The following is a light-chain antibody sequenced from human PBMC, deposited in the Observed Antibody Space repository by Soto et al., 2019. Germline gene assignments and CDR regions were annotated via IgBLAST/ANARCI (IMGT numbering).Light chain of an antibody. CDR1: GSSIGTNT. V-gene: IGLV1-44*01. Sequence: QSVLTQPPSASGTPGQRVTISCSGSGSSIGTNTVNWYRQLPGTATKLLIYGDNQRPSGVPDRFSGSKSCTSASLAISGLQSEDEADYYCAAWDGSLNNVLFGGWTKVTVL. J-gene: IGLJ2*01. CDR2: GDN. CDR3: AAWDGSLNNVL.